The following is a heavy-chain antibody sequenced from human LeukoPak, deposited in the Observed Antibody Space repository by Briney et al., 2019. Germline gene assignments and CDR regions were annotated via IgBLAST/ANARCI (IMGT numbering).Heavy chain of an antibody. Sequence: SETLSLSCTVSGGSISSSIYYWGWIRQPPGKGLEWIGSIYYSGSTYYNPSLKSRVTISVDTFKNQFSLKLNSVTAADTAVYYCARHSDCGSGNSNWFDPWGRGTLVTVSS. CDR1: GGSISSSIYY. D-gene: IGHD3-10*01. CDR2: IYYSGST. J-gene: IGHJ5*02. CDR3: ARHSDCGSGNSNWFDP. V-gene: IGHV4-39*01.